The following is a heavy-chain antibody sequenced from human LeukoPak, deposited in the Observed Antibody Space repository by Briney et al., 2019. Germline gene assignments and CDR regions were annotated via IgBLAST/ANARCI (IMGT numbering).Heavy chain of an antibody. Sequence: GGSLRLSCAASGFTFSSFAMNWVGQPPGKGLDWFSAIIGGGGRTYYADSVKGRFTISRDNSKNTLYLQTNSLRAEDTAIYYCAKEYTGTFSPFPSSFDNWGQGTLVTVSS. V-gene: IGHV3-23*01. CDR2: IIGGGGRT. CDR1: GFTFSSFA. J-gene: IGHJ4*02. CDR3: AKEYTGTFSPFPSSFDN. D-gene: IGHD1-26*01.